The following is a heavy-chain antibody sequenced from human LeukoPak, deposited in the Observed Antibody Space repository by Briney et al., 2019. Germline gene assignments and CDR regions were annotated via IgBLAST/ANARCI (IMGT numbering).Heavy chain of an antibody. D-gene: IGHD3-3*01. V-gene: IGHV1-69*13. J-gene: IGHJ3*02. Sequence: SVKVSCKASGGTFSSYAISWVGQAPGQGLEWMGGVIPIFGTANYAQKFQARVTITADESTSTAYMELSSLRSEDTAVYYCARDLAITIFGVVIRTDAFDIWGQGTMVTVSS. CDR2: VIPIFGTA. CDR3: ARDLAITIFGVVIRTDAFDI. CDR1: GGTFSSYA.